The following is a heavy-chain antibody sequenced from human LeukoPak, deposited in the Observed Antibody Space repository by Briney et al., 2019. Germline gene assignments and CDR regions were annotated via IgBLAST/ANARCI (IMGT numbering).Heavy chain of an antibody. Sequence: GGSLRLSCAASGFTFSSNAMTWVRQAPGKGLEWVSTITGSDDTTYYADSVRGRFTISRDYSKNTVYLQLSSLRSEDTAVYYCASMAQGTDYWGQGTLVTVSS. CDR2: ITGSDDTT. J-gene: IGHJ4*02. V-gene: IGHV3-23*01. CDR3: ASMAQGTDY. D-gene: IGHD1-1*01. CDR1: GFTFSSNA.